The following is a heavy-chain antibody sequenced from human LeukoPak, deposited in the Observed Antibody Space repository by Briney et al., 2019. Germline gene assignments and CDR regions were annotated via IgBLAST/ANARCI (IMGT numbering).Heavy chain of an antibody. CDR2: IYTSGST. CDR1: GGSISSYD. V-gene: IGHV4-4*07. Sequence: SETLSLTCTVSGGSISSYDWSWIRQPAGKGLEWIGRIYTSGSTNYNPSLKSRVTMSVDTSKNQFSLKLSSVTAADTAVYYCARVLSSSSWFGNYFDYWGQGTLVTVSS. CDR3: ARVLSSSSWFGNYFDY. D-gene: IGHD6-13*01. J-gene: IGHJ4*02.